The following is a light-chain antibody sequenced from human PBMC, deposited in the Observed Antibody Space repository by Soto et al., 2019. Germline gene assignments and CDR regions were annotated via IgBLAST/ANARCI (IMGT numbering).Light chain of an antibody. CDR3: QSYDTSLSGAWV. CDR2: GND. CDR1: SSNIGAGFD. V-gene: IGLV1-40*01. Sequence: QSVLTQPPSVSGAPGQRVTISCTGSSSNIGAGFDVQWYQHLPGTAPKLLINGNDNRPSGVPDRFSGSKSGTSASLAITGLQAEDEADYYCQSYDTSLSGAWVFGGGTQLT. J-gene: IGLJ3*02.